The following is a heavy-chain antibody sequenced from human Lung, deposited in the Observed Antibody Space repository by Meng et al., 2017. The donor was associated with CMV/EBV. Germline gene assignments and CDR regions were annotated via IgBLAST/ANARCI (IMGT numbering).Heavy chain of an antibody. CDR3: ARGAMGITVVRGVII. D-gene: IGHD3-10*01. Sequence: SRFSFSSYTMIWVRQTPGKGLEWVTSISSSSYYIYYADSVKGRFTISRDNAQNSLFLQMNSLTVDDTAIYYCARGAMGITVVRGVIIWGQGTLVTVSS. V-gene: IGHV3-21*01. CDR1: RFSFSSYT. J-gene: IGHJ4*02. CDR2: ISSSSYYI.